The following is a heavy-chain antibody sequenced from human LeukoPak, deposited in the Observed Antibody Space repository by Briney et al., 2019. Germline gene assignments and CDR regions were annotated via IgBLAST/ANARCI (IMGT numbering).Heavy chain of an antibody. Sequence: PGGSLRLSCAASGFTFRSYGMRWVRQAPGKGLKWVAVIWYDGSNKYYADSVKGRFTISRDNSKNTVYLQMNSLRAEDTAVYYCARDMVDGSKSRAGYFDYWGQGTLVTVSS. J-gene: IGHJ4*02. D-gene: IGHD3-10*01. V-gene: IGHV3-33*01. CDR2: IWYDGSNK. CDR3: ARDMVDGSKSRAGYFDY. CDR1: GFTFRSYG.